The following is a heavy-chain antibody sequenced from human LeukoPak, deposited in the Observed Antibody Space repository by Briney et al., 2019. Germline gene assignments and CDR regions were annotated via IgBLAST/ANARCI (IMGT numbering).Heavy chain of an antibody. CDR3: AHCNMVRGVINHWSS. J-gene: IGHJ5*02. CDR2: LYWDDTE. D-gene: IGHD3-10*01. CDR1: GFSIRTSGVG. Sequence: SGPTLVNPTQTLRLTCTFSGFSIRTSGVGVAWIRQPPGKALEWLSVLYWDDTERHSPSLRSRLTVTRDTSEFQVVLTMTNMAPEDTATYFCAHCNMVRGVINHWSSWGQGTLVTVSS. V-gene: IGHV2-5*02.